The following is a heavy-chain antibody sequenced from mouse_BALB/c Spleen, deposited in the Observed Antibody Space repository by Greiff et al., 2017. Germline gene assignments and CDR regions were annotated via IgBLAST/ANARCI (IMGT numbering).Heavy chain of an antibody. V-gene: IGHV2-9*02. D-gene: IGHD3-1*01. CDR2: IWAGGST. Sequence: VQLVESGPGLVAPSQSLSITCTVSGFSLTSYGVHWVRQPPGKGLEWLGVIWAGGSTNYNSALMSRLSISKDNSKSQVFLKMNSLQTDDTAMYYCARDLGPSYGPYFDYWGQGTTLTVSS. CDR3: ARDLGPSYGPYFDY. J-gene: IGHJ2*01. CDR1: GFSLTSYG.